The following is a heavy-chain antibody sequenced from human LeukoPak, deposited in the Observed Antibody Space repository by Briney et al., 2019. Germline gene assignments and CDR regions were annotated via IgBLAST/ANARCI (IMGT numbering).Heavy chain of an antibody. CDR3: ARVHYYGSGSYPTNYYYYGMDV. CDR1: GYTFTSYD. Sequence: ASVKVSCKASGYTFTSYDINWVRQATGQGLEWMGRMNPNSGTTGYAQKFQGRVTMTRNTSISTAYMELSSLRSEDTAVYYCARVHYYGSGSYPTNYYYYGMDVWGQGTTVTVSS. CDR2: MNPNSGTT. V-gene: IGHV1-8*01. D-gene: IGHD3-10*01. J-gene: IGHJ6*02.